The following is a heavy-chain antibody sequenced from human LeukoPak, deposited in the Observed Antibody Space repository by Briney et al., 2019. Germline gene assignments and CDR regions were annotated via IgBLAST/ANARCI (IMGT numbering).Heavy chain of an antibody. J-gene: IGHJ4*02. V-gene: IGHV2-5*02. CDR1: GFSLTTSGVG. Sequence: SGPTLVNPTQTLTLTCTFSGFSLTTSGVGVGWIRQPPGKALEWLALIYWDDDKRYSPSLKSRLTITQDTSKNQVVLTITNMDPVDTATYYCAHGTFRAARRQFDYWGQRTLVTVSS. CDR2: IYWDDDK. D-gene: IGHD6-6*01. CDR3: AHGTFRAARRQFDY.